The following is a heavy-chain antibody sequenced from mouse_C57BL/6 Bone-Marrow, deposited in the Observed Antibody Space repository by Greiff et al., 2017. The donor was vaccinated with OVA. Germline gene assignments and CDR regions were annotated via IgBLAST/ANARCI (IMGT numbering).Heavy chain of an antibody. CDR1: GYTFTSYC. Sequence: VQLQQSGAELAKPGASVKLSCKASGYTFTSYCISWVKQRPGQGLEWIGWIYPRSGNTYYNEKFKGKATLTADKSSSTAYMALRSLTAEDSAVYFCERCWYLEVWGTGTTVTVSS. CDR3: ERCWYLEV. V-gene: IGHV1-81*01. CDR2: IYPRSGNT. J-gene: IGHJ1*03.